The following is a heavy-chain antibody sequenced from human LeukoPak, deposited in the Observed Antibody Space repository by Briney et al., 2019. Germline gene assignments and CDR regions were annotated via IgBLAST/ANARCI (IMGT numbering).Heavy chain of an antibody. D-gene: IGHD4-17*01. CDR3: ARVDDYGDYPTLDY. V-gene: IGHV3-23*01. CDR1: GFTFSSYA. J-gene: IGHJ4*02. CDR2: ISGSGGST. Sequence: GGSLRPSCEASGFTFSSYAMSWVRQAPGKGLEWVSAISGSGGSTYYADSVKGRFTISRDNAKNSLYLQMNSLRAEDTAVYYCARVDDYGDYPTLDYWGQGTLVTVSS.